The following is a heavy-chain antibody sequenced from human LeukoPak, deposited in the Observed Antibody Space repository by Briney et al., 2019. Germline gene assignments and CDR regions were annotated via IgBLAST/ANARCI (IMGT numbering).Heavy chain of an antibody. J-gene: IGHJ4*02. Sequence: SETLSLTCTVSGGSISSGDYYWSWIRQPPGKGLEWIGYIYYSGSTYYNPSLKSRVTISVDTSKNQFSLKLSSVTAADTAVYYCASGTYYYDSSGYYTTRSLGYWGQGTLVTVSS. V-gene: IGHV4-30-4*08. CDR3: ASGTYYYDSSGYYTTRSLGY. CDR1: GGSISSGDYY. CDR2: IYYSGST. D-gene: IGHD3-22*01.